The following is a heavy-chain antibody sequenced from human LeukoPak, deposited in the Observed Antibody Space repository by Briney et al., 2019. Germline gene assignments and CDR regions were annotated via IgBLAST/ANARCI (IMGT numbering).Heavy chain of an antibody. J-gene: IGHJ4*02. V-gene: IGHV1-2*02. Sequence: ASVKVSCKASGYTFTGYYMHWVRQAPGQGLEWMGWINPNSGGTNYAQKFQGRVTMTRDTSISTAYMELSRLRSDDTAVYYCARVGIRFLEWLPIDYWGQGTLVTVSS. CDR2: INPNSGGT. D-gene: IGHD3-3*01. CDR1: GYTFTGYY. CDR3: ARVGIRFLEWLPIDY.